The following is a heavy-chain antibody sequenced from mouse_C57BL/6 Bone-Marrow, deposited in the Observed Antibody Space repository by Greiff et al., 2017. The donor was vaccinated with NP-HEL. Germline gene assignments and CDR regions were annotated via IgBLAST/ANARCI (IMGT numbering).Heavy chain of an antibody. J-gene: IGHJ3*01. Sequence: VQLKQSGPELVKPGASVKIPCKASGYTFTDYNMDWVKQSPGKSLEWIGDINPNNGGTIYNQKFKGKATLTVDKSSSTAYMELRSLTSEDTAVYYCARSSDVAWFAYWGQGTLVTVSA. CDR2: INPNNGGT. CDR1: GYTFTDYN. CDR3: ARSSDVAWFAY. V-gene: IGHV1-18*01.